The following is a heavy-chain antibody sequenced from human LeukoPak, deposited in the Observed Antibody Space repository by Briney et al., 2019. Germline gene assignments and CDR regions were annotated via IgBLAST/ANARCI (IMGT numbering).Heavy chain of an antibody. CDR2: IYSGGST. J-gene: IGHJ3*02. CDR3: ARDWADGDYYAFDI. CDR1: GFTVGSNY. D-gene: IGHD4-17*01. V-gene: IGHV3-53*01. Sequence: GGSLRLSCAASGFTVGSNYMSWVRQAPGKGLEWVSVIYSGGSTYYADSVKGRFTISRDNSKNTLYLQMNSLRAEDTAVYYCARDWADGDYYAFDIWGQGTMVTVSS.